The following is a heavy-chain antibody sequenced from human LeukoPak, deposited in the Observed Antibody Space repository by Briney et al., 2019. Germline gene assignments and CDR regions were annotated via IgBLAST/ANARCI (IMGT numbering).Heavy chain of an antibody. V-gene: IGHV4-59*01. CDR2: IYYSGTT. CDR1: GGSMSSFY. Sequence: SETLSLTCTVSGGSMSSFYWSWIRQPPGKRLEWIGYIYYSGTTSYNPSLKGRVTISIDTSNSHFSLKVRSVTAGDTAMYYCARGWPDYYSMDIWGPGTTVTVSS. D-gene: IGHD2-15*01. CDR3: ARGWPDYYSMDI. J-gene: IGHJ6*02.